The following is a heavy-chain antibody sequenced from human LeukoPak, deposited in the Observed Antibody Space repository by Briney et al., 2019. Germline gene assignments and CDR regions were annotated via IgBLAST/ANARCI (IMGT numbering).Heavy chain of an antibody. CDR1: GYTFTGYY. CDR2: INPNSGGT. Sequence: ASVKVSCTASGYTFTGYYMHWVRQAPGQGLEWMGWINPNSGGTNYAQKFQGRVTMTRDTSIITDYMELSRLRSDDTAVYYCARSSSWHTEALDPWGQGTLVTVSS. V-gene: IGHV1-2*02. D-gene: IGHD6-13*01. CDR3: ARSSSWHTEALDP. J-gene: IGHJ5*02.